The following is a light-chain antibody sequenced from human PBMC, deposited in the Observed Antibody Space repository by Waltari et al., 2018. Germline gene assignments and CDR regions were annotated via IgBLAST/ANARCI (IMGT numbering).Light chain of an antibody. CDR3: QAWDTSGVV. CDR1: IWGHKS. J-gene: IGLJ2*01. CDR2: QDT. Sequence: SSELTQPPSVSVSPGQTASITCSGDIWGHKSACWYQQKAGQSPVLVIYQDTKRPSGIPERFSGSNSGNTATLTISGTQTMDEADYYCQAWDTSGVVFGGGTKLTVL. V-gene: IGLV3-1*01.